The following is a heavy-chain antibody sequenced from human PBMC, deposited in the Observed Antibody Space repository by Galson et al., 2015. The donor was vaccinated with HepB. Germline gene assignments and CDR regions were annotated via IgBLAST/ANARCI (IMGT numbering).Heavy chain of an antibody. CDR1: GDSFITYA. V-gene: IGHV1-69*13. CDR3: ATSMSTVSTFVFDN. J-gene: IGHJ4*02. D-gene: IGHD2-8*02. Sequence: SVKVSCKASGDSFITYAVTWVRQAPGRGLEWMGGIIPMFGTPNYAQKFRDRVTIAADQSTGTAYMELRSLISDDTAIYYCATSMSTVSTFVFDNWGQGTLVTVSS. CDR2: IIPMFGTP.